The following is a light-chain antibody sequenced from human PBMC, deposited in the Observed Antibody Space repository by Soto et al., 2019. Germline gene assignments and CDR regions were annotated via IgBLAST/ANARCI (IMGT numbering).Light chain of an antibody. J-gene: IGKJ3*01. CDR2: AAS. CDR3: QQSYSLPLP. Sequence: DIRMTQSPSSMSASVGDRVTITCRASRDISRYLNWYQQKPGKAPKLLIYAASTLQSGVPSRFSGNESGTDFTLTISSLQPEDFGTYYCQQSYSLPLPFGPGTKVDI. V-gene: IGKV1-39*01. CDR1: RDISRY.